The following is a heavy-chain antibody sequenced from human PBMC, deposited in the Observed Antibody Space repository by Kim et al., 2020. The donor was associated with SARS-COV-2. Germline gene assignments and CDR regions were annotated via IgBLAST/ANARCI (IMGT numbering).Heavy chain of an antibody. V-gene: IGHV7-4-1*02. Sequence: QGFTGRFVFSLDTSVSTAYLQISSLKAEDTAVYYCARDISSGSYVEYFQHWGQGTLVTVSS. J-gene: IGHJ1*01. CDR3: ARDISSGSYVEYFQH. D-gene: IGHD1-26*01.